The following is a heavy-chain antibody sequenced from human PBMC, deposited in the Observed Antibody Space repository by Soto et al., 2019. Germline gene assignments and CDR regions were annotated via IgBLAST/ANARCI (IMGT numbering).Heavy chain of an antibody. J-gene: IGHJ3*02. CDR2: INPGGGVT. Sequence: QVQLVQSGAEVKKPGASVKVSCKASGYNFIKYPMHWVRQAPGQGLEWMGIINPGGGVTNYAQKFQGRLTLTRDAPTTTVHMELSSLMSEDTAIYYCARVSGRNRSWRDAFDIWGQGTRVTVSS. CDR1: GYNFIKYP. V-gene: IGHV1-46*03. D-gene: IGHD6-13*01. CDR3: ARVSGRNRSWRDAFDI.